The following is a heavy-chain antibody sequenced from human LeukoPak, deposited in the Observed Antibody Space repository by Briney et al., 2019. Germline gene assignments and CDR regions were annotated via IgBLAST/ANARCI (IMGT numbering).Heavy chain of an antibody. Sequence: GASVKVSCKASGSTFTGYFMHWVRQAPGQGLEWMGWINPKSGATNYAQIFQGRVTMTWDTSITTAHMELTRLTSDDTAVYYCARDYRGYHNWFAPLGPGIPGHRLL. J-gene: IGHJ5*02. D-gene: IGHD5-18*01. CDR1: GSTFTGYF. V-gene: IGHV1-2*02. CDR3: ARDYRGYHNWFAP. CDR2: INPKSGAT.